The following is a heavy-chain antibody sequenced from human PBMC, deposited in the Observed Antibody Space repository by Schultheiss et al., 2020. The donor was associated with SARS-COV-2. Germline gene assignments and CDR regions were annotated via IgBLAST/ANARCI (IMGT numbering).Heavy chain of an antibody. D-gene: IGHD3-3*01. J-gene: IGHJ4*02. CDR1: GGSFSGYY. CDR2: IYYSGST. Sequence: SETLSLTCAVYGGSFSGYYWSWIRQHPGKGLEWLGSIYYSGSTNYNPSLKSRVTISVDTSKNQFSLKLSSVTAADTAVYYCASYYDFWSGYFRNWGQGTLVTVSS. CDR3: ASYYDFWSGYFRN. V-gene: IGHV4-59*08.